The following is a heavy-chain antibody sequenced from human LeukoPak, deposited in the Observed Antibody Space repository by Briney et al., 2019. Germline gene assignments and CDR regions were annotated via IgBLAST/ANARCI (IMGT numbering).Heavy chain of an antibody. CDR3: ASDRGLGAVVDY. V-gene: IGHV4-59*04. CDR1: GFTFSSYE. D-gene: IGHD6-13*01. Sequence: PGGSLRLSCAASGFTFSSYEMNWVRQPPGKGLGWIGSIYYSGSTYYNPSLKSRVTMSVNTSKNQFSLKLRSMTAADTAIYYCASDRGLGAVVDYWGQGTLVTVSS. J-gene: IGHJ4*02. CDR2: IYYSGST.